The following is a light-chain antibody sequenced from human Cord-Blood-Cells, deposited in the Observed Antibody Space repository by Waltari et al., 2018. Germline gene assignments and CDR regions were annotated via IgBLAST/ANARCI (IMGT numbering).Light chain of an antibody. V-gene: IGLV2-11*01. CDR3: CSYAGSYTLV. CDR1: SSDVGGYNY. Sequence: QSALTHPRPVSGSPGQSVTISCPGTSSDVGGYNYFSCYQQHPGKAPKLMIYDVSKRPSGVPDRFAGSKSGNTASLTISGRQAEDEADYYCCSYAGSYTLVFGGGTKLTVL. CDR2: DVS. J-gene: IGLJ3*02.